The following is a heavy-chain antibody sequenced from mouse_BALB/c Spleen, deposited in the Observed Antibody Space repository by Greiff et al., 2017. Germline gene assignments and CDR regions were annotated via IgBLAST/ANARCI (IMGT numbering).Heavy chain of an antibody. CDR2: ISTGGGST. J-gene: IGHJ4*01. CDR1: GFTFSSYT. Sequence: EVQVVESGGGLVQPGGSLILSCAASGFTFSSYTMSWVRQTPGKRLEWVAYISTGGGSTYYTDTVKGRFTISRDNANNTMYLQMSSLKSEDTATNDCAREGDGYFIDYWGQGTSVTVSS. CDR3: AREGDGYFIDY. D-gene: IGHD2-3*01. V-gene: IGHV5-12-2*01.